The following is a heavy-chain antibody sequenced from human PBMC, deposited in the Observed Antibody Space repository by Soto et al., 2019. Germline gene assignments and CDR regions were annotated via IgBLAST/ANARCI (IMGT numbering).Heavy chain of an antibody. V-gene: IGHV4-31*03. J-gene: IGHJ5*02. CDR1: GGSISSVGYY. Sequence: PSETLSLTCPVSGGSISSVGYYWSWIRQHPGKGLEWIGYIYYSGSTYFNPSLKSRLTISVDTSKNQFSLQLSSVTAADTAVDYWARGGQSSSSEGASWFDPWGQGTMDTLSS. CDR2: IYYSGST. CDR3: ARGGQSSSSEGASWFDP. D-gene: IGHD6-6*01.